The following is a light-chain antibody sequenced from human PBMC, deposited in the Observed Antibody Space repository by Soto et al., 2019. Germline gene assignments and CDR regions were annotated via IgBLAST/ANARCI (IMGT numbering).Light chain of an antibody. J-gene: IGKJ4*01. CDR1: QSVLYSSTNKNY. CDR3: QQYDNTPLT. Sequence: DIVMTQSPDSLAVSLGDRATINCKSSQSVLYSSTNKNYLAWYQQKPGQPPKLLIYWSSTRESGVPDRFSGSGSGTDFTLTISSLQAEDVAVYYCQQYDNTPLTFGGGTKVEIK. V-gene: IGKV4-1*01. CDR2: WSS.